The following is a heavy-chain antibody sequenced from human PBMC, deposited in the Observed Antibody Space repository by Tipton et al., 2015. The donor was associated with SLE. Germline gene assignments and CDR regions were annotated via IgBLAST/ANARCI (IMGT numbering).Heavy chain of an antibody. CDR2: LSYSGNT. V-gene: IGHV4-39*02. CDR3: ARDVAAEFDY. CDR1: GGSFSSYY. D-gene: IGHD6-13*01. J-gene: IGHJ4*02. Sequence: TLSLTCTVSGGSFSSYYWAWIRQPPGKGLEWIATLSYSGNTYYNTSLESRVTISVDTSKNHFSLKLSSVTAADTAVYYCARDVAAEFDYWGQGTLVTVSS.